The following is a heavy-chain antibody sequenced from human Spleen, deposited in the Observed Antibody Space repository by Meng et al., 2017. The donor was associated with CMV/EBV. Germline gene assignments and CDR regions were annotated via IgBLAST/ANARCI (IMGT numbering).Heavy chain of an antibody. J-gene: IGHJ4*02. D-gene: IGHD1-1*01. CDR2: IIPIFGTA. V-gene: IGHV1-69*05. CDR3: AREGVVGTTIYFDY. CDR1: GSTFSNNG. Sequence: KASGSTFSNNGVNWVRQAPGQGLEWMGGIIPIFGTANYAQKFQGRVTITTDESTTTAYMELSSLRSDDTAVYYCAREGVVGTTIYFDYWGQGTLVTVSS.